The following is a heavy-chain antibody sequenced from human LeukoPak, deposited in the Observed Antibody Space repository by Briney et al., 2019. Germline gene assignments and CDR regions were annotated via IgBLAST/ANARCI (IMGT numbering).Heavy chain of an antibody. Sequence: ASVKVSCKASGYTFTGYYMHWVRQAPGQGLEWMGRINPNSGGTNYAQKFQGRVTMTRDTSISTAYMELSRLRSDDTAVYYCATLAGYYYESSGYFDYWGQGTLVTVSS. CDR3: ATLAGYYYESSGYFDY. V-gene: IGHV1-2*06. CDR2: INPNSGGT. D-gene: IGHD3-22*01. J-gene: IGHJ4*02. CDR1: GYTFTGYY.